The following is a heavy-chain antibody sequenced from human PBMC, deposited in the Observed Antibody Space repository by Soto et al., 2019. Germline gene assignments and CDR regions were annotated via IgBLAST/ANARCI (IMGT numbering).Heavy chain of an antibody. CDR1: GFTFDTYA. J-gene: IGHJ4*02. D-gene: IGHD2-2*01. CDR3: VKGSRASRPYYFDY. V-gene: IGHV3-23*01. CDR2: ISGGGGST. Sequence: EVQLLQSGGGLVQPGGSLRLSCVASGFTFDTYAMSWVRQAPGKGLEWVSAISGGGGSTYYADSVKGRFTISRDKSKNTRYLQMNSLRADDTAEYYCVKGSRASRPYYFDYWGQGTLVTVSS.